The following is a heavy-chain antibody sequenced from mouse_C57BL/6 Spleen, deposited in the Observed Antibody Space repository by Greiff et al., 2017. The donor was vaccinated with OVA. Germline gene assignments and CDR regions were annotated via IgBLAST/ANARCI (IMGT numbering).Heavy chain of an antibody. CDR3: TRDQLYGSSLYYYAMDY. J-gene: IGHJ4*01. CDR1: GFTFSSYA. D-gene: IGHD1-1*01. V-gene: IGHV5-9-1*02. Sequence: EVQGVESGEGLVKPGGSLKLSCAASGFTFSSYAMSWVRQTPEKRLEWVAYISSGGDYIYYADTVKGRFTISRDNARNTLYLQMSSLKSEDTAMYYCTRDQLYGSSLYYYAMDYWGQGTSVTVSS. CDR2: ISSGGDYI.